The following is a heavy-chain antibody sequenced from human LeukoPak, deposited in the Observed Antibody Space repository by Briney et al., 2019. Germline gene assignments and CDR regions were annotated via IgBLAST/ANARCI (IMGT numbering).Heavy chain of an antibody. D-gene: IGHD1-20*01. CDR3: AKYAVLITGSYYYYYYMDV. J-gene: IGHJ6*03. CDR1: GFTFSSYA. V-gene: IGHV3-23*01. Sequence: GGSLRLSCAASGFTFSSYAMSWVRQAPGKGLEWVSAISGSGGSTYYADSVKGRFTISRDNSKNTLYLQMNSLRAEDTAVYYCAKYAVLITGSYYYYYYMDVWGKGTPVTVSS. CDR2: ISGSGGST.